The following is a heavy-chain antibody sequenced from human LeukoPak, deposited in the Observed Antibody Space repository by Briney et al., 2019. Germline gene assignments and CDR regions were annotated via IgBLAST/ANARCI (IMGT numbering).Heavy chain of an antibody. CDR2: IFPGDSDV. J-gene: IGHJ5*02. Sequence: GESLKISCKTSGYSFTHYWIGWVRQMPGKGLEWMGRIFPGDSDVTYSPSFQGQVTISADKSISTAYLQWSSLKASDTAMYYCARLQEDLYSSSLENWFDPWGQGTLVTVSS. D-gene: IGHD6-6*01. CDR1: GYSFTHYW. CDR3: ARLQEDLYSSSLENWFDP. V-gene: IGHV5-51*01.